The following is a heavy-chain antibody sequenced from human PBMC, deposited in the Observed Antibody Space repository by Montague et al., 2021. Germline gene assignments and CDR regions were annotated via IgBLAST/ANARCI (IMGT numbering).Heavy chain of an antibody. CDR1: GGSISRSSYY. D-gene: IGHD2-8*01. CDR3: TRPGGYCTNDTCYFWFAP. V-gene: IGHV4-39*01. Sequence: SETLSLTCTVSGGSISRSSYYWGWIRQPPGKGLEWIGSIYSSRSTYYNPSLKSRVTISADTSKNQFSLKLSSVTAADTAVYYCTRPGGYCTNDTCYFWFAPWGQGILVTVSS. J-gene: IGHJ5*02. CDR2: IYSSRST.